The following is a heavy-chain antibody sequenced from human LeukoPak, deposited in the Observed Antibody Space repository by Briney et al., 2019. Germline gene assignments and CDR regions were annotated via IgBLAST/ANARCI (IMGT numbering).Heavy chain of an antibody. J-gene: IGHJ3*02. CDR3: ARGVPYGDYDPLWAFDI. D-gene: IGHD4-17*01. Sequence: SETLSLTCTVSGGSISSYYWSWIRQPPGKGLEWIGYIYYSGSTNYNPSLKSRVTISVDTSKNQFSLKLSSVTAADAAVYYCARGVPYGDYDPLWAFDIWGQGTMVTVSS. CDR1: GGSISSYY. CDR2: IYYSGST. V-gene: IGHV4-59*01.